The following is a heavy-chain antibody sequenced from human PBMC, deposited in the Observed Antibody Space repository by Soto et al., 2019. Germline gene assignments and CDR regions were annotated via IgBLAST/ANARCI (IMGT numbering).Heavy chain of an antibody. Sequence: GGSLRLSCAASGFTFSSYGMHWVRQAPGKGLEWVAVISYDGSNKYYADSVKGRFTISRDNSKNTLYLQMNSLGAEDTAVYYCAKDGRRYCSGGSCYYFDYWGQGTLVTVSS. CDR1: GFTFSSYG. CDR2: ISYDGSNK. J-gene: IGHJ4*02. CDR3: AKDGRRYCSGGSCYYFDY. D-gene: IGHD2-15*01. V-gene: IGHV3-30*18.